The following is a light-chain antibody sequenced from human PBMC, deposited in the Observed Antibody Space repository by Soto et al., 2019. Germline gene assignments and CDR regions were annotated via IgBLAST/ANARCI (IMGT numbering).Light chain of an antibody. CDR2: GAS. CDR3: QQYNNWPPWT. Sequence: EIVMTQSPATLSVSPGERATLSCRASQSVSSNLAWHQQKPGQAPRRLIYGASTRATGIPARFSGSGSGTEFTLTISSLQSEDFGVYSCQQYNNWPPWTLGQGTKVEIK. J-gene: IGKJ1*01. CDR1: QSVSSN. V-gene: IGKV3-15*01.